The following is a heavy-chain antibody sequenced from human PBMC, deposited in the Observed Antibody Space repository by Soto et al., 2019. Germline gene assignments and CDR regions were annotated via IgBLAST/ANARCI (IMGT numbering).Heavy chain of an antibody. Sequence: GGSLRLSCAASGFTFSSYAMHWVRQAPGKGLEWVAVISYDGSNKYYADSVKGRFTISRDNSKNTLYLQMNSLRAEDTAVYYCARATDIVATGGLDYWGQGTLVTVSS. V-gene: IGHV3-30-3*01. CDR2: ISYDGSNK. CDR1: GFTFSSYA. D-gene: IGHD5-12*01. J-gene: IGHJ4*02. CDR3: ARATDIVATGGLDY.